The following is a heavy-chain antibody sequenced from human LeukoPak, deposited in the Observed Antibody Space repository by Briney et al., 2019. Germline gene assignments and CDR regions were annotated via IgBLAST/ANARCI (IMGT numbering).Heavy chain of an antibody. J-gene: IGHJ3*02. CDR3: AKDPSLDYGDYVSAFDI. CDR2: ISGSGGST. V-gene: IGHV3-23*01. CDR1: GFTFSSYA. Sequence: GRSLRLSCAASGFTFSSYAMSWVRQAPGKGLEWVSAISGSGGSTYYADSVKGRFTISRDISKNTLYLQMNSLRAEDAALYYCAKDPSLDYGDYVSAFDIWGQGTMVTVSS. D-gene: IGHD4-17*01.